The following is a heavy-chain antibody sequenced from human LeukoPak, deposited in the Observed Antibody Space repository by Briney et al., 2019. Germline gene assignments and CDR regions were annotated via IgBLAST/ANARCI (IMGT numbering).Heavy chain of an antibody. V-gene: IGHV3-48*01. D-gene: IGHD2-2*01. Sequence: GGSLRLSCAASGFTFSSYSMNWVRQAPGKGLEWVSYISSSSSTIYYADSVKGRFTISRDNAKNSLYLQMNSLRAEDTAVYYCANSCTSTTCYHDFWGQGTLVTVSS. J-gene: IGHJ4*02. CDR2: ISSSSSTI. CDR1: GFTFSSYS. CDR3: ANSCTSTTCYHDF.